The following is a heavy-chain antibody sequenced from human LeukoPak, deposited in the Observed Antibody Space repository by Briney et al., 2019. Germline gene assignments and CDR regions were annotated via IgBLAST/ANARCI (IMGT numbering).Heavy chain of an antibody. J-gene: IGHJ4*02. CDR1: GFTFSSYS. CDR3: ARVQYSSSYSDY. CDR2: ISSSGSYI. V-gene: IGHV3-21*01. D-gene: IGHD6-6*01. Sequence: AGGSLRLSCAASGFTFSSYSMNWVRQAPGKGLEWVSSISSSGSYIYYADSVKGRFTISRDNAKNSLYLQMNSLRAEDTAVYYCARVQYSSSYSDYWGQGTLVTVSS.